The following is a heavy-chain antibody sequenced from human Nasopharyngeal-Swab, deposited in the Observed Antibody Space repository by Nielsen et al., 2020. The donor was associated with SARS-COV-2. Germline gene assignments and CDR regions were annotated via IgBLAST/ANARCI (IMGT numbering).Heavy chain of an antibody. D-gene: IGHD1/OR15-1a*01. CDR2: IYSGGSST. Sequence: GESLKISCAASGFTFSSCAMSWVRQAPGKGLEWVSVIYSGGSSTYYADSVKGRFTISRDNSKNTLYLQMNSLRAEDTAVYYCAKDEQAIWGQGTLVTVSS. J-gene: IGHJ4*02. CDR3: AKDEQAI. CDR1: GFTFSSCA. V-gene: IGHV3-23*03.